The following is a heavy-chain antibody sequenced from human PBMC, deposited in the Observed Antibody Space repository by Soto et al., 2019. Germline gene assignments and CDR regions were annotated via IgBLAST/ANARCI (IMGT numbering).Heavy chain of an antibody. CDR1: GFTFSSYW. D-gene: IGHD1-1*01. J-gene: IGHJ6*02. V-gene: IGHV3-7*03. Sequence: GALILSGAASGFTFSSYWMSLVRKAPGKGLEWVANIKQDGSEKYYVDSVKGRFTISRDNAKNSLYLQMNSLRAEDTAVYYCARCIRVPCGMDVWGQGTTVTVSS. CDR2: IKQDGSEK. CDR3: ARCIRVPCGMDV.